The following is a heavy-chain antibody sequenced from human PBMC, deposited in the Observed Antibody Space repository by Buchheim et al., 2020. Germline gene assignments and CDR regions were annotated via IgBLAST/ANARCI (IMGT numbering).Heavy chain of an antibody. D-gene: IGHD1-1*01. J-gene: IGHJ2*01. Sequence: QVQLQESGPGLVKPSETLSLTCTVSGASFSTYYWTWIRQPPGKALEFLGYVYYSGKTTYNPSLRSRATISIDSSKNHFSLKLNSVTAADTSTYYCAKLAHAGDWFFEVWGRGTL. CDR1: GASFSTYY. V-gene: IGHV4-59*01. CDR3: AKLAHAGDWFFEV. CDR2: VYYSGKT.